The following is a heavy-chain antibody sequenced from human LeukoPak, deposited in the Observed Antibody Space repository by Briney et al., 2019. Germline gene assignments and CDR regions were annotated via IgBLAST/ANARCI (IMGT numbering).Heavy chain of an antibody. Sequence: PSETLSLTCTVSGGSISSINHYWGWIRQPPGKGLEWIGSIYYSGNTYYSPSLKSRVTISVDTSKNQFSLKLSSVTAADTAVYYCARRLSGGPAYNWFDPWGQGTLVTVSS. CDR2: IYYSGNT. J-gene: IGHJ5*02. CDR3: ARRLSGGPAYNWFDP. V-gene: IGHV4-39*07. D-gene: IGHD3-10*01. CDR1: GGSISSINHY.